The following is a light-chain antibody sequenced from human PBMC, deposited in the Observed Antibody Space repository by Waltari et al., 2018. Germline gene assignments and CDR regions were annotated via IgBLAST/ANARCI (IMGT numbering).Light chain of an antibody. CDR2: DAS. CDR1: QSVGRS. CDR3: QMYVRLPVT. V-gene: IGKV3-20*01. Sequence: SCRASQSVGRSLCWYQHKDDEATRHLIYDASNRATGTPDRFSGGGSGTVFSLTISRLEAEYFAAYYFQMYVRLPVTSGQGTKVEI. J-gene: IGKJ1*01.